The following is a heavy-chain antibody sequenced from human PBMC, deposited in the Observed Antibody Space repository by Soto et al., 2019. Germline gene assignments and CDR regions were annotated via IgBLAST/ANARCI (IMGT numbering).Heavy chain of an antibody. CDR2: IWYDGSNK. Sequence: GGSLRLSCAASGFTFSSYGMHWVRQDPGKGLEWVAVIWYDGSNKYYADSVKGRFTISRDNSKNTLYLQMNSLRAEDTAVYYCAREMAVAGYYYYGMDVWGQGTTVTVS. CDR1: GFTFSSYG. CDR3: AREMAVAGYYYYGMDV. V-gene: IGHV3-33*01. D-gene: IGHD6-19*01. J-gene: IGHJ6*02.